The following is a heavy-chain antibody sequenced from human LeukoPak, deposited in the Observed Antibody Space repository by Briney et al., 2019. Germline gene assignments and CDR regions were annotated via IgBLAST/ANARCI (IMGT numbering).Heavy chain of an antibody. J-gene: IGHJ5*02. Sequence: PGGSLRLSCAASGFTFSNSWMNWVRQSPGKGLEWVANINQDGGEKYYVDSVKGRFTISRDNAKNSLYLQMNSLRAEDTAVYYCARDLPDQLRFLEWFRRTSWFDPWGQGTLVTVSS. V-gene: IGHV3-7*01. CDR1: GFTFSNSW. D-gene: IGHD3-3*01. CDR2: INQDGGEK. CDR3: ARDLPDQLRFLEWFRRTSWFDP.